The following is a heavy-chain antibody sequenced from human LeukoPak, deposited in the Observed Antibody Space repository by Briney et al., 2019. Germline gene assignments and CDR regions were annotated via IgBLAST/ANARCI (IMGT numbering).Heavy chain of an antibody. Sequence: ASVKVSCKASGYTFTSYDINWVRQATGQGLEWMGWMNPNSGNTGYAQKFQGRVTITRNTSISTAYMELSSLRSEGTAVYYCXXXXQWLVLGHPSLWDYWGQGTLVTVSS. CDR1: GYTFTSYD. V-gene: IGHV1-8*03. D-gene: IGHD6-19*01. J-gene: IGHJ4*02. CDR3: XXXXQWLVLGHPSLWDY. CDR2: MNPNSGNT.